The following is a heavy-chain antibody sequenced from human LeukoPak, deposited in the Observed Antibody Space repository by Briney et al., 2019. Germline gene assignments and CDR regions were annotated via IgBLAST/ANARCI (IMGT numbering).Heavy chain of an antibody. Sequence: PGRSLRLSCAASGFTFSDYYMSWIRQAPGKGLEWVSCISSSGSTIYYADSVKGRFTISRDNAKNSLYMQMNSLRAEDTAVYYCTREGYGDYGLSMDVWVQGTTVTVSS. CDR3: TREGYGDYGLSMDV. J-gene: IGHJ6*02. V-gene: IGHV3-11*01. CDR1: GFTFSDYY. D-gene: IGHD4-17*01. CDR2: ISSSGSTI.